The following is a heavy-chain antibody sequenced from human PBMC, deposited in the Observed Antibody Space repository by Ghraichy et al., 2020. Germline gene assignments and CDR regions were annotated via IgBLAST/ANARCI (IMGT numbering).Heavy chain of an antibody. Sequence: GGSLRLSCAASGFTFSSYWMSWVRQAPGKGLEWVANIKQDGSEKYYVDSVKGRFTISRDNAKNSLYLQMNSLRAEDTAVYYCARDLWAYGDEPHYYFDYWGQGTLVTVSS. D-gene: IGHD4-17*01. V-gene: IGHV3-7*01. CDR3: ARDLWAYGDEPHYYFDY. CDR2: IKQDGSEK. J-gene: IGHJ4*02. CDR1: GFTFSSYW.